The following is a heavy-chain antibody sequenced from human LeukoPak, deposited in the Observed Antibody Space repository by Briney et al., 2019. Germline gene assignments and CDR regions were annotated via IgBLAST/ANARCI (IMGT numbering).Heavy chain of an antibody. D-gene: IGHD3-16*01. CDR2: LVYDGSHK. Sequence: GGSLRLSCAVSGLTLSDYVMHWVRQAPGKGLEWVAVLVYDGSHKYYADSVKGRFTISRDNSKNTLYLQLNSLRAEDTAVYFCTRDGEGEHSYALDYWGQGILVTVSS. V-gene: IGHV3-33*05. CDR3: TRDGEGEHSYALDY. CDR1: GLTLSDYV. J-gene: IGHJ4*02.